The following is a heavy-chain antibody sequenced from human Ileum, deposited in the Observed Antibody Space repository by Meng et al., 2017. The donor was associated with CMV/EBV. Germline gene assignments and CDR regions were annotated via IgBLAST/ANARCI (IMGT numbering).Heavy chain of an antibody. V-gene: IGHV3-72*01. J-gene: IGHJ4*02. D-gene: IGHD3-22*01. CDR2: SRNKANSYTT. CDR1: GFTLSDHY. Sequence: GESLKISCAVFGFTLSDHYMDWVRQAPGKGLEWVGRSRNKANSYTTEYAASVKGRFTVSRDDSKKSLYLQMNNLETEDTAVYYCVRSDSSGYLAYWGQGTLVTVSS. CDR3: VRSDSSGYLAY.